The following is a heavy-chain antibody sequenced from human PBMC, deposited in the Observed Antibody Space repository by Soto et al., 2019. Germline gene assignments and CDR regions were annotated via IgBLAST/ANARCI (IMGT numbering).Heavy chain of an antibody. Sequence: EVQLVESGGGLVKPGGSLRLSCAASGFTFSYAWMSWVRQARGKGLEWVGRIISKTDGGTTDYAAPVKGRFTISRDDSNNTLYLQMNSLKTEDTAVYYCTTNPWGYYYYMDVWGKGTTVTVSS. V-gene: IGHV3-15*01. J-gene: IGHJ6*03. CDR1: GFTFSYAW. CDR3: TTNPWGYYYYMDV. D-gene: IGHD7-27*01. CDR2: IISKTDGGTT.